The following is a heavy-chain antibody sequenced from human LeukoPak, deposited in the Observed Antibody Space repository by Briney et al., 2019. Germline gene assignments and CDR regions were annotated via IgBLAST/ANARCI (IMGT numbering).Heavy chain of an antibody. CDR2: INEDGSEK. D-gene: IGHD6-6*01. CDR3: TRGDSSSKIVY. CDR1: GFTFNSCW. J-gene: IGHJ4*02. V-gene: IGHV3-7*01. Sequence: QPGGSLRLSCAASGFTFNSCWMSWVRQAPGKGLEWTANINEDGSEKHYVDSVEGRFTISRDNAKNSLYLQMNSLRVEDTALYYCTRGDSSSKIVYWGQGSLVIVSS.